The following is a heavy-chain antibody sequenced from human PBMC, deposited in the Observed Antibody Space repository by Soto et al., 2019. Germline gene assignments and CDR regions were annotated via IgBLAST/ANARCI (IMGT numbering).Heavy chain of an antibody. J-gene: IGHJ4*02. CDR3: AKDANGPGIAAAGICLGY. Sequence: VGSLRLSCAASGFTFSSYGMHCVRQAPGKGLEWVAVISYDGSNKYYADSVKGRFTISRDNSKNTLYLQMNSLRAEDTAVYYCAKDANGPGIAAAGICLGYWGQGTLVTVSS. D-gene: IGHD6-13*01. CDR1: GFTFSSYG. V-gene: IGHV3-30*18. CDR2: ISYDGSNK.